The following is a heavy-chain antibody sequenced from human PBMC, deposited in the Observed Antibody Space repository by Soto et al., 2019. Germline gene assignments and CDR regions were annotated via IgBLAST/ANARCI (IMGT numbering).Heavy chain of an antibody. J-gene: IGHJ4*02. D-gene: IGHD5-12*01. Sequence: QVQLQESGPGLVKPSETLSLTCTVSGGSISSYYWSWIRQPPGKGLEWIGYIYYSGSTNYNPSLKSRVTISVDTSKNQFSLKLSSVTAADTAVYYCARVRGIQKGGGYADYWGQGTLVTVSS. CDR3: ARVRGIQKGGGYADY. V-gene: IGHV4-59*01. CDR2: IYYSGST. CDR1: GGSISSYY.